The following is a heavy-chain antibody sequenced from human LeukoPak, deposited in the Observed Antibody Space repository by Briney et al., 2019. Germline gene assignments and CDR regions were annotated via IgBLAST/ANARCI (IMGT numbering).Heavy chain of an antibody. CDR1: GHTFTGYY. V-gene: IGHV1-2*02. J-gene: IGHJ4*02. CDR2: INPNSGGT. D-gene: IGHD3-22*01. Sequence: ASVKVSCKASGHTFTGYYMHWVRQAPGQGLEWMGWINPNSGGTNYAQKFQGRVTMTRDTSISTAYMELSRLRSDDTAVYHCARDYDSSGYYPLYYFDYWGQGTLVTVSS. CDR3: ARDYDSSGYYPLYYFDY.